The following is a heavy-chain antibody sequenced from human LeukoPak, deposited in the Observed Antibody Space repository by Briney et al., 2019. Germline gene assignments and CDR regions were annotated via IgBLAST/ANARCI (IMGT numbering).Heavy chain of an antibody. CDR3: AKARYCSSTSCYWDY. CDR1: GFTFDDYA. CDR2: ISWNSGSI. J-gene: IGHJ4*02. V-gene: IGHV3-9*03. D-gene: IGHD2-2*01. Sequence: GRSLRLSCAASGFTFDDYAMHWVRQAPGKGLEWVSGISWNSGSIGYADSVKGRFTISRDNAKNSLYLQMNGLRAEDMALYYCAKARYCSSTSCYWDYWGQGTLVTVSS.